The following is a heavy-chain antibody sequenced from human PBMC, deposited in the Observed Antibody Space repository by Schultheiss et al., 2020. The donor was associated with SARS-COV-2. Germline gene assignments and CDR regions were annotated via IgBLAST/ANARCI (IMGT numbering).Heavy chain of an antibody. CDR1: GYTFTSYY. Sequence: ASVKVSCKASGYTFTSYYMHWVRQAPGQGLEWMGWISAYNGNTNYAQKLQGRVTMTTDTSTSTAYMELNRLRSDDTAVYYCARGEGYIVETTTQGNWFDPWGQGTLVTVSS. V-gene: IGHV1-18*04. J-gene: IGHJ5*02. D-gene: IGHD1-26*01. CDR3: ARGEGYIVETTTQGNWFDP. CDR2: ISAYNGNT.